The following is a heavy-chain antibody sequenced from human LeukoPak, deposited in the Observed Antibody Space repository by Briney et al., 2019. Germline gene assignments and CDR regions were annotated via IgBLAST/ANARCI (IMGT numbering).Heavy chain of an antibody. CDR3: ARVDWYSSSWYQDAFDI. J-gene: IGHJ3*02. CDR1: GFTFDDYA. Sequence: GGSLRLSCAASGFTFDDYAMHWVRQAPGKGLEWVSGISWNSGSIGYADSVKGRFTISRDNAKNSLYLQMNSLRAEDTAVYYCARVDWYSSSWYQDAFDIWGQGTMVTVSS. D-gene: IGHD6-13*01. CDR2: ISWNSGSI. V-gene: IGHV3-9*01.